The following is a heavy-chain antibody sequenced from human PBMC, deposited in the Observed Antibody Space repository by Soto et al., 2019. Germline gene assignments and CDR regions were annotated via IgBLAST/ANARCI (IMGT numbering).Heavy chain of an antibody. CDR2: IYSGGST. CDR3: ARDPSEAKYYYYYYMDV. J-gene: IGHJ6*03. CDR1: GFTASSNY. V-gene: IGHV3-66*01. Sequence: GGSLRLSCAASGFTASSNYMSWVRQAPGKGLEWVSVIYSGGSTYYADSVKGRFTISRDNSKNTLYLQMNSLRAEDTAVYYCARDPSEAKYYYYYYMDVWGKGTTVTVSS.